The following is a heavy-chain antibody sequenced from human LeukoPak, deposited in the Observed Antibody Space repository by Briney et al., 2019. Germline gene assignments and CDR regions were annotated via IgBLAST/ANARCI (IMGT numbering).Heavy chain of an antibody. D-gene: IGHD2-21*01. CDR2: ISGSGGRT. CDR1: AFTFSSYA. CDR3: AKAQGWESYYF. Sequence: SRRSLTPSSPAAAFTFSSYAMSWVRQAPGKGLEWVSAISGSGGRTYYADSVKGRFTISRDNSKYTLYLQMNSLRAEDTAVYYCAKAQGWESYYFWGPGGLGSVSS. J-gene: IGHJ4*02. V-gene: IGHV3-23*01.